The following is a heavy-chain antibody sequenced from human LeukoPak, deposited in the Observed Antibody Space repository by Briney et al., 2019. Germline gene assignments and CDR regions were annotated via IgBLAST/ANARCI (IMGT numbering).Heavy chain of an antibody. CDR1: GGSISSFY. Sequence: SETLSLTCTVSGGSISSFYWSWIRQPPGKGLEWIGYIYYSGSTNYNPSLKSRVTISVDTSKNQFSLRLRPVTAADTAVYYCARGVVIAPQTFDYWGQGTLVTVSS. CDR3: ARGVVIAPQTFDY. V-gene: IGHV4-59*01. CDR2: IYYSGST. J-gene: IGHJ4*02. D-gene: IGHD2-21*01.